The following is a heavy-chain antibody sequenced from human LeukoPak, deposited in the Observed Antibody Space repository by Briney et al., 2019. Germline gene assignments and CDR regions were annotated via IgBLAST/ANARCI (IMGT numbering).Heavy chain of an antibody. V-gene: IGHV3-53*01. CDR2: IYSGGNT. J-gene: IGHJ3*02. CDR3: AKDRSIAAGDDAFDI. CDR1: GLTVSSNY. Sequence: QPGGSLRLSCAASGLTVSSNYMSWVRQAPGKGLEWVSVIYSGGNTYYADSVKGRFTISRDTSKNTLYLQMNSLRAEDTAVYYCAKDRSIAAGDDAFDIWGQGTMVTVSS. D-gene: IGHD6-13*01.